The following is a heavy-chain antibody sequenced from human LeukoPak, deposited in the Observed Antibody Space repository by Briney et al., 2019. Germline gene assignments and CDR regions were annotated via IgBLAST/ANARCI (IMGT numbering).Heavy chain of an antibody. Sequence: GGSLRLSCAASGFTFSSYEMNWVRQAPGKGLEWVSYISSSGSTIYYADSVKGRFTISRDNSKNSLYLQMNRLRTEDTALYYCAKALGRYYYDSSGYYSAFDIWGQGTMVTVSS. CDR2: ISSSGSTI. CDR1: GFTFSSYE. V-gene: IGHV3-48*03. D-gene: IGHD3-22*01. J-gene: IGHJ3*02. CDR3: AKALGRYYYDSSGYYSAFDI.